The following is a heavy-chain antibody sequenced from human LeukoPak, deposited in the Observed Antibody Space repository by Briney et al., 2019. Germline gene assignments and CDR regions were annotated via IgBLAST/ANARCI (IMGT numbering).Heavy chain of an antibody. V-gene: IGHV4-59*01. CDR2: IYYSGST. CDR3: ARDLSYYYDSSGHHAFDI. D-gene: IGHD3-22*01. CDR1: GGSISSYY. Sequence: SETLSPTCTVSGGSISSYYWSWIRQPPGKGLEGIGYIYYSGSTNYNPSLKSRVTISVDTSKNQFSLKLSSVTAADTAVYYCARDLSYYYDSSGHHAFDIWGQGTMVTVSS. J-gene: IGHJ3*02.